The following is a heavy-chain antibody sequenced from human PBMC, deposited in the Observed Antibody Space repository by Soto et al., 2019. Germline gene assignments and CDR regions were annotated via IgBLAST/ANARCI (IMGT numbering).Heavy chain of an antibody. D-gene: IGHD5-12*01. J-gene: IGHJ4*02. CDR1: GFTFSSYA. CDR3: AREWLRFPTFDY. Sequence: GGSLRLSCAASGFTFSSYAMSWVRQAPGKGLEWVAAISGSGSSTYYADSVKGRFTISRDNSKNTLYLQMNSLRAEDTAVYYCAREWLRFPTFDYWGQGTLVTVSS. CDR2: ISGSGSST. V-gene: IGHV3-23*01.